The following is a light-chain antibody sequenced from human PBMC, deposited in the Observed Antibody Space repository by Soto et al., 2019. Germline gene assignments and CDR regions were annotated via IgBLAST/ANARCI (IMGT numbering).Light chain of an antibody. J-gene: IGKJ1*01. Sequence: EVVLTQSPGTLSLYPGERATLSCRASQSVSSNYLAWYQQKSGQAPRLLIYGASNRATGIPDRFSGSGSGTDFTLTIRRLEPEDFAVYYCQQYDTSPRTFGQGTKVEFK. CDR1: QSVSSNY. CDR2: GAS. V-gene: IGKV3-20*01. CDR3: QQYDTSPRT.